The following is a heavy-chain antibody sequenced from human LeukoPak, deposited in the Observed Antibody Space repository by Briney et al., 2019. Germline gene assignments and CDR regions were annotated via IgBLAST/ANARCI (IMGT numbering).Heavy chain of an antibody. D-gene: IGHD2-21*02. CDR3: ARGVTARGFYYYMDV. CDR2: INPNSGGT. V-gene: IGHV1-2*02. CDR1: EYTFTSYY. Sequence: ASVKVSCKASEYTFTSYYMHWVRQAPGQGLEWVGWINPNSGGTSYAQKFQGRVTMTRDTSISTAYMDLSRLRSDDTAVYYCARGVTARGFYYYMDVWGKGTTVAISS. J-gene: IGHJ6*03.